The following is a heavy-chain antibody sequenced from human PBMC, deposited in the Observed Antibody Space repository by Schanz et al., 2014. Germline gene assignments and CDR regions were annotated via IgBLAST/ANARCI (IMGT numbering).Heavy chain of an antibody. Sequence: EVQLVESGGGVVRPGGSLRLSCAASGFTFENYALTWVRQVPGKGLVWVSNIPWNGAAIGYAGSVRGRFTISRDSAKNSLYLQMNSLRPEDTALYYCAKGSRSGSKVMDVWGRGTTVTVSS. D-gene: IGHD3-10*01. V-gene: IGHV3-20*04. J-gene: IGHJ6*03. CDR2: IPWNGAAI. CDR1: GFTFENYA. CDR3: AKGSRSGSKVMDV.